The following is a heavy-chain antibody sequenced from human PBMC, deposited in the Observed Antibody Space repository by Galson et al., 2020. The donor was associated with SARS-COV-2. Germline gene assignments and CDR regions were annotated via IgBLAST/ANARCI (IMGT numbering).Heavy chain of an antibody. V-gene: IGHV3-33*01. J-gene: IGHJ6*02. D-gene: IGHD2-15*01. CDR2: IWYDGSNK. CDR1: GFTFSSYG. Sequence: TGGSLRLSCAASGFTFSSYGMHWVRQAPGKGLEWVAVIWYDGSNKYYADSVKGRFTISRDNSKNTLYLQMNSLRAEDTAVYYCAREVGGAGGMDVWGQGTTVTVSS. CDR3: AREVGGAGGMDV.